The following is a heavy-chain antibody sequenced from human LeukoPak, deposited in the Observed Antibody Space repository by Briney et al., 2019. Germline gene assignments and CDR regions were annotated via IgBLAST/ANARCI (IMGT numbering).Heavy chain of an antibody. Sequence: GASVKVSCKASGYTFTSYDINWVRQATGQGLEWMGWMNPNSGNTGYAQKFQGRVTMTRNTSISTAYMELSSLRSEDTAVYYCARGMNSLLWFGELFSWFDPWGQGTLVTVSS. J-gene: IGHJ5*02. CDR1: GYTFTSYD. CDR3: ARGMNSLLWFGELFSWFDP. V-gene: IGHV1-8*01. D-gene: IGHD3-10*01. CDR2: MNPNSGNT.